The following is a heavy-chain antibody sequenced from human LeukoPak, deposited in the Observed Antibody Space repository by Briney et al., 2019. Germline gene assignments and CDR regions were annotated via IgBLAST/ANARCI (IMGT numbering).Heavy chain of an antibody. CDR1: GGSFSGYY. J-gene: IGHJ5*02. Sequence: SETLSLTCAVYGGSFSGYYWSWIRQPPGKGLEWIGEINHSGSTNYNPSHKSRVTISVDTSKNQFSLKLSSVTAADTAVYYCARWGAYCSSTSCPHNWFDPWGQGTLVTVSS. V-gene: IGHV4-34*01. CDR2: INHSGST. CDR3: ARWGAYCSSTSCPHNWFDP. D-gene: IGHD2-2*01.